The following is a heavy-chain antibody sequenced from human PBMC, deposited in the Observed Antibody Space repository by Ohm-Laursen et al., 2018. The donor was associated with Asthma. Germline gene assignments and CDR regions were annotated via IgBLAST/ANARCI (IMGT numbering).Heavy chain of an antibody. V-gene: IGHV7-4-1*02. CDR3: ARGVVQDPFDY. J-gene: IGHJ4*02. CDR1: GYTFTSYA. Sequence: SSVQVSCKASGYTFTSYAMNWVRQAPGQGLEWMGWINTNTGNPTYAQGFTGRFVFSLDTSVSTAYLQISSLKAEDTAVYYCARGVVQDPFDYWGQGTLVTVSS. CDR2: INTNTGNP. D-gene: IGHD2-15*01.